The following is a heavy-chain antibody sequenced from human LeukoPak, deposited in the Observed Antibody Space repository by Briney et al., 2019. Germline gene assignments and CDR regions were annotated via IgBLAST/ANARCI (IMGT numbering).Heavy chain of an antibody. CDR1: GFTFSSYG. Sequence: PGGSLRLSCAASGFTFSSYGMHWVRQAPGKGLEWVAVIWYDGSNKYYADSVKGLFTISRDNSKNTLYLQMNSLRAEDTAVYYCARDNPHTYGMDVWGQGTTVTVSS. V-gene: IGHV3-33*01. D-gene: IGHD1-14*01. CDR3: ARDNPHTYGMDV. J-gene: IGHJ6*02. CDR2: IWYDGSNK.